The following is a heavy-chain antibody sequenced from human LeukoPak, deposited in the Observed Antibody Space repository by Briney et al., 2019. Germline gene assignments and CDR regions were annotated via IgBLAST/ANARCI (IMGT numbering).Heavy chain of an antibody. V-gene: IGHV1-18*01. CDR2: ISTYTGYS. D-gene: IGHD6-19*01. Sequence: GASVKVSCKASGYTFTSSGIRWVLKAPGQGLEWMGWISTYTGYSKYAQNLQGRVTMTADTSTSTAYMELSSLRSDDTAMYYCAKNSSGGYSDYWGQGTLVTVSS. CDR3: AKNSSGGYSDY. J-gene: IGHJ4*02. CDR1: GYTFTSSG.